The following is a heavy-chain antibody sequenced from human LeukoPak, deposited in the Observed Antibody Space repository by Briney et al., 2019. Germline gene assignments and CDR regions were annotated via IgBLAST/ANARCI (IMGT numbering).Heavy chain of an antibody. J-gene: IGHJ3*02. Sequence: SETLSLTCTVSGGSISSGGYYWSWIRQHPGKGLEWIGYIYYSGSTYYNPSLKSRVTISVDTSKNQFSLKLSSVTAADTAVYYCATGDYGGNSAVLDAFDIWGQGTMVTVSS. CDR3: ATGDYGGNSAVLDAFDI. V-gene: IGHV4-31*03. CDR2: IYYSGST. CDR1: GGSISSGGYY. D-gene: IGHD4-23*01.